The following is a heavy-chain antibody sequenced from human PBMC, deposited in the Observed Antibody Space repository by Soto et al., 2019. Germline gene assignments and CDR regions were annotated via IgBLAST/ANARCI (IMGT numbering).Heavy chain of an antibody. Sequence: QVQLQESGPGLVKPSETLSLTCTVSDGSVSSGSYYWNWIRQPPGKGLEWIGFIYYSGSTHYNPSLQSRVTISVDTSRNQFSLRLSSVTAADTSIYYCARYRGEPTLAFDIWGQGTMVNVSS. J-gene: IGHJ3*02. CDR2: IYYSGST. CDR1: DGSVSSGSYY. D-gene: IGHD2-21*01. CDR3: ARYRGEPTLAFDI. V-gene: IGHV4-61*01.